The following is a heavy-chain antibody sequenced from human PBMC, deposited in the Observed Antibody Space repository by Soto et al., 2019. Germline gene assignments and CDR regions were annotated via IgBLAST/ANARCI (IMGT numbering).Heavy chain of an antibody. D-gene: IGHD2-2*01. Sequence: SETLSLTCTVSGGSISPSSTYAWGWIRQTPGKGLQWIGSIYYGGNSFYNPSLRSRVTISENTSKNQFSLQLNFVTAADTAVYYCARLPQALYQQNWFDPWGQGTLVTVSS. CDR1: GGSISPSSTYA. CDR3: ARLPQALYQQNWFDP. J-gene: IGHJ5*02. CDR2: IYYGGNS. V-gene: IGHV4-39*01.